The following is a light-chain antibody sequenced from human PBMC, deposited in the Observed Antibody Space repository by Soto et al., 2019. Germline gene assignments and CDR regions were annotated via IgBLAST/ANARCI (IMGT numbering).Light chain of an antibody. J-gene: IGLJ2*01. CDR3: SSSAGNNTLVV. CDR2: EVK. Sequence: QSALTQPPSASGSLGQSVTISCTGTTHDIGAYIYVSWYQQQAGKAPKLILYEVKKRPSGVPDRFSGSKSGIRASLTVSGLQAEDEATNHCSSSAGNNTLVVFGGGTKLTVL. V-gene: IGLV2-8*01. CDR1: THDIGAYIY.